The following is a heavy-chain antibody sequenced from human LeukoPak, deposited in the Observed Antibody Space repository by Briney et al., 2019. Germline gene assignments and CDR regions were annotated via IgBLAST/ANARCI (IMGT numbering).Heavy chain of an antibody. J-gene: IGHJ6*02. V-gene: IGHV3-7*03. CDR3: ARDPDCSSTSCYYYYGMDV. D-gene: IGHD2-2*01. Sequence: PGGSLRLSCAASTFTFSNYWMSWVRQAPGKGLEWVANIKQDGSEKYYVDSVKGRFTISRDNAKTSLYLQMNSLRAEDTAVYYCARDPDCSSTSCYYYYGMDVWGQGTTVTVSS. CDR1: TFTFSNYW. CDR2: IKQDGSEK.